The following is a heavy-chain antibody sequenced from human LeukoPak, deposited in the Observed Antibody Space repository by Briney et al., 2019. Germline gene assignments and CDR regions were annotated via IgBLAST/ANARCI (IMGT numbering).Heavy chain of an antibody. V-gene: IGHV3-21*01. CDR1: GFTFSSYS. Sequence: PGGSLRLSCAASGFTFSSYSMNWVRQAPGKGLEWVSSISSSSSYIYYADSVKGRFTISRDNAKNSLYLQMNSLRAEDTAVYYCARALSWGCSSTSCYRFDPWGQGTLVTVSS. D-gene: IGHD2-2*01. CDR3: ARALSWGCSSTSCYRFDP. J-gene: IGHJ5*02. CDR2: ISSSSSYI.